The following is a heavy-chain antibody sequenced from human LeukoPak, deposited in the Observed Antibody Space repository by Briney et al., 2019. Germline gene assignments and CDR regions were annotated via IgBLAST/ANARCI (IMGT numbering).Heavy chain of an antibody. CDR1: GFTFSSYS. CDR3: AKDGPYYDTTHYIDY. V-gene: IGHV3-21*04. Sequence: GGSLRLSCAASGFTFSSYSMNWVRQAPGKGLEWVSSISSSSSYIYYADSVKGRFTISRDNSKNSLYLQMNSLRAEDTALYYCAKDGPYYDTTHYIDYWGQGTLVTVSS. CDR2: ISSSSSYI. J-gene: IGHJ4*02. D-gene: IGHD3-22*01.